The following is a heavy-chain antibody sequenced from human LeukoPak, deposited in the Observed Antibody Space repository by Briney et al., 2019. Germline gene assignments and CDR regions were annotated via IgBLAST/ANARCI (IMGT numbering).Heavy chain of an antibody. J-gene: IGHJ6*03. CDR2: INHSGST. D-gene: IGHD2-15*01. CDR1: GGSISSYY. CDR3: ARGGRYCSGGSCQKRLVPNYYYYYMDV. Sequence: SETLSLTCTVSGGSISSYYWSWIRQPPGKGLEWIGEINHSGSTNYNPSLKSRVTILVDTSKNQCSLKLSSVTAADTAVYYCARGGRYCSGGSCQKRLVPNYYYYYMDVWGKGTTVTVSS. V-gene: IGHV4-34*01.